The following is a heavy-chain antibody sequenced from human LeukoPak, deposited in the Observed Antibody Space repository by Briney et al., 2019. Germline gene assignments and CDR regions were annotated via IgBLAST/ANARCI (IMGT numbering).Heavy chain of an antibody. CDR3: ARGYCSSTSCYIGYFQH. J-gene: IGHJ1*01. V-gene: IGHV5-51*01. D-gene: IGHD2-2*02. CDR2: IYPGDSDT. CDR1: GYSFTSYW. Sequence: GESLKISCKGSGYSFTSYWIGWVRQMPGKGLEWMGIIYPGDSDTRYSPSFQGQVTISADKSISTAYLRWSSLKASDTAMYYCARGYCSSTSCYIGYFQHWGQGTLVTVSS.